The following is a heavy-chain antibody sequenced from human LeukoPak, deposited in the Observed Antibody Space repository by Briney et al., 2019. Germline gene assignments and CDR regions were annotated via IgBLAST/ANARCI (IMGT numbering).Heavy chain of an antibody. CDR2: ISSSGSAI. J-gene: IGHJ3*01. CDR1: GFTFSDYY. V-gene: IGHV3-11*04. D-gene: IGHD2-15*01. Sequence: GGSLRLSCAASGFTFSDYYINWIRQAPGKGLEWVSSISSSGSAIFYADSVRGRFTISRDNAKNSLFLQMNSLRAEDTAVYYCARDLDVVVGHAHYDALDLWGQGTTVTVS. CDR3: ARDLDVVVGHAHYDALDL.